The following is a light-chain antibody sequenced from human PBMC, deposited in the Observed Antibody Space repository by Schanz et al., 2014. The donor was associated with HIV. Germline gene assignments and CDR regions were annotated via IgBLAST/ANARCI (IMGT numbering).Light chain of an antibody. CDR2: DVT. Sequence: QSALTQPASVSGSLGQSITISCTGTSGDVGRYDYVSWYQQHPGQAPKLLIYDVTYRPSGISNRFSGSKSGYTASLTISGLQADDEADYYCSSYTSTNTLVVFGGGTKVTVL. CDR3: SSYTSTNTLVV. J-gene: IGLJ2*01. CDR1: SGDVGRYDY. V-gene: IGLV2-14*03.